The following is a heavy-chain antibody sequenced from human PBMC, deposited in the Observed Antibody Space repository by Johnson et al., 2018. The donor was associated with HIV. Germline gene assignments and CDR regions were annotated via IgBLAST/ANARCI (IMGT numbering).Heavy chain of an antibody. CDR2: IRRDGSNK. CDR3: AELAAYDAFDI. J-gene: IGHJ3*02. V-gene: IGHV3-30*02. CDR1: GFTFSLYG. D-gene: IGHD6-6*01. Sequence: QVQLVESGGGVVQPGGSLRLSCAASGFTFSLYGMHWVRQAPGKGLEWVAFIRRDGSNKYYADSVKGRFTISRDNSKNTLSLQMNSLRVEDTAVYYCAELAAYDAFDIWGQGTMVIVSS.